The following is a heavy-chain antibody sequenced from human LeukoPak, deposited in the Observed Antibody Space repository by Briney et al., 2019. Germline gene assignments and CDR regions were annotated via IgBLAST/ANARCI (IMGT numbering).Heavy chain of an antibody. CDR3: ARNLIPEQLVLNF. Sequence: PSETLSLTCTVSGGSISTYYWNWIRQPPGKGLEWIGYIYYTGSTNYNPSLKSRVTMSVDTSKNQFSLNLKSVTPEDTAVYYCARNLIPEQLVLNFWGQGTLVTVSS. J-gene: IGHJ4*02. D-gene: IGHD6-13*01. CDR2: IYYTGST. V-gene: IGHV4-59*01. CDR1: GGSISTYY.